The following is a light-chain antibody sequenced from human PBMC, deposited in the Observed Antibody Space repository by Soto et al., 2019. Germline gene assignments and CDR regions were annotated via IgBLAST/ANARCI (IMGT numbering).Light chain of an antibody. CDR1: SSSIGDYH. CDR2: SSH. J-gene: IGLJ2*01. V-gene: IGLV1-44*01. CDR3: AAWDDSLNGVV. Sequence: QSVLTQPPSASGTPGQRVTISCSGSSSSIGDYHVHWYQQLPGAAPKVLIHSSHQRPSGVPDRFSGSKSGTSASLAISGLQSEDEADYYCAAWDDSLNGVVFGGGTKLTVL.